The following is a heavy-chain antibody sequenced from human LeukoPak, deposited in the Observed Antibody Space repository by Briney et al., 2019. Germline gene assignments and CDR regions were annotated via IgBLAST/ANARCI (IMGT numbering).Heavy chain of an antibody. Sequence: PGGSLRLSCAASGFTFSSYAMSWVRQAPGKGLEWVSAISGSGGSTYYADSVKGRFTISRDNSKNTLYLQMNSLRAEDTAVYYCARGHTYSLIFGDAFDIWGQGTMVTVSS. CDR3: ARGHTYSLIFGDAFDI. CDR1: GFTFSSYA. V-gene: IGHV3-23*01. D-gene: IGHD3-10*01. J-gene: IGHJ3*02. CDR2: ISGSGGST.